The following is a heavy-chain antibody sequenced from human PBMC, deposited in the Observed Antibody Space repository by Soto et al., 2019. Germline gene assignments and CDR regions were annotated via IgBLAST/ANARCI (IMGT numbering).Heavy chain of an antibody. D-gene: IGHD6-13*01. CDR1: GGSISSSSYY. V-gene: IGHV4-39*01. Sequence: PSETLSLTCTVSGGSISSSSYYWGWIRQPPGNGLEWIGSIYYSGSTYYNPSLKSRVTISVDTSKNQFSLKLSSVTAADTAVYYCARRGYSSSWDANNWFDPWGQGTLVTVSS. J-gene: IGHJ5*02. CDR3: ARRGYSSSWDANNWFDP. CDR2: IYYSGST.